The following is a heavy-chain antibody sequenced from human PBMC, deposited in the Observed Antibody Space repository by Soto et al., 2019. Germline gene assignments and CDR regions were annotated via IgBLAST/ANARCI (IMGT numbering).Heavy chain of an antibody. V-gene: IGHV1-2*02. CDR1: GYNFTDAY. CDR2: INPQNGGT. CDR3: AREEGTELDF. J-gene: IGHJ4*02. D-gene: IGHD1-7*01. Sequence: QVGLVQSGVEVKKPGASVKVTCKPSGYNFTDAYIPWVRQAPGQGLEWLGWINPQNGGTNYAQKLQGRVTMTRDTSSSTAFMGLSSLASNDTAIYYCAREEGTELDFWGQGTLVTVS.